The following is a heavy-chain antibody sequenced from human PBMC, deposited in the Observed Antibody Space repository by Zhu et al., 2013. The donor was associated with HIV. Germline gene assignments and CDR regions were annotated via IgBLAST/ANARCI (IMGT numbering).Heavy chain of an antibody. Sequence: QVQLVQSGAEVKKPGSSVKVSCKASGGTFSSYAISWVRQAPGQGLEWMGGIIPIFGTANYAQKFQGRVTITADESTSTAYMELSSLRSEDTAVYYCARANHPDYSTFLYYYYYYGMDVWGQGTTVTVSS. CDR2: IIPIFGTA. J-gene: IGHJ6*02. D-gene: IGHD4-17*01. V-gene: IGHV1-69*01. CDR1: GGTFSSYA. CDR3: ARANHPDYSTFLYYYYYYGMDV.